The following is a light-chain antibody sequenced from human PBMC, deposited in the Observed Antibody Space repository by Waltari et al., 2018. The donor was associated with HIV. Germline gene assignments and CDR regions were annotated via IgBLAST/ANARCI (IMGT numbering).Light chain of an antibody. V-gene: IGLV1-47*01. CDR1: SPNLGNNY. CDR3: AAWDDSLSGPV. J-gene: IGLJ3*02. CDR2: RSN. Sequence: QSVLTQPPSASGTPGQRVTISCSGSSPNLGNNYVTCDHQLPGTAPKLLIYRSNQRPSGVPDRFSGSKSGTSASLAISGLRSEDEADYYCAAWDDSLSGPVFGGGTKLTVL.